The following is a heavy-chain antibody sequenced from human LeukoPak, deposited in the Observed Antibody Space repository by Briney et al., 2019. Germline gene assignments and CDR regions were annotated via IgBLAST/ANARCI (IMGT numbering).Heavy chain of an antibody. J-gene: IGHJ4*02. V-gene: IGHV4-39*07. Sequence: PSETLSLTCTVSGCSISSRSYYWGWIRQPPGKGLEWIGSIYYSGSTYYNPSLKSRVTISVDTSKNQFSLKLSSVTAADTAVYYCARGAGYYGDEFAYWGQGTLVTVSS. D-gene: IGHD4-17*01. CDR2: IYYSGST. CDR1: GCSISSRSYY. CDR3: ARGAGYYGDEFAY.